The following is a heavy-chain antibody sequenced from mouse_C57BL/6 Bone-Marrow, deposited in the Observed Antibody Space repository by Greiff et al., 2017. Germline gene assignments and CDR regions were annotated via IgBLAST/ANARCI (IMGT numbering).Heavy chain of an antibody. CDR3: AKKGDYWVDY. D-gene: IGHD1-1*01. V-gene: IGHV2-5*01. J-gene: IGHJ4*01. CDR2: IWRGGST. CDR1: GFSLTSYG. Sequence: VKLMESGPGLVQPSQSLSITCTVSGFSLTSYGVHWVRQSPGKGLEWLGVIWRGGSTDYNAALMSRLSITKDNSKSQVFFKMNSLQADDTAIYYCAKKGDYWVDYWGQGTSVTVSS.